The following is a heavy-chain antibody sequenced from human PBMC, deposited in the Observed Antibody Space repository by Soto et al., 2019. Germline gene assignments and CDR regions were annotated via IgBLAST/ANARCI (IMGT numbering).Heavy chain of an antibody. CDR1: GFTFSSYG. J-gene: IGHJ6*02. D-gene: IGHD2-2*01. CDR3: ARGIRSYCSSTSCYAPYYYYGMDV. V-gene: IGHV3-33*01. CDR2: IWYDGSNK. Sequence: GGSLRLSCAASGFTFSSYGMHWVRQAPGKGLEWVAVIWYDGSNKYYADSVKGRFTISRDNSKNTRYLQMNSLRAEDTAVYYCARGIRSYCSSTSCYAPYYYYGMDVWGQGTTVTVSS.